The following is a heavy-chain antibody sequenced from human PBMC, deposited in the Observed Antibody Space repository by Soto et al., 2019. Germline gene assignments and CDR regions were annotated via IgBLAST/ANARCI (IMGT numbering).Heavy chain of an antibody. CDR1: GYTFTSYD. CDR3: ARIYNWNYYTFFDY. D-gene: IGHD1-7*01. CDR2: MNPNSGNR. V-gene: IGHV1-8*01. Sequence: ASVKFSCKASGYTFTSYDINWVRQASGQGLEWMGWMNPNSGNRGYVQKFQGRVTMTWNTSISTAYLELSSLRSEDTAVYYCARIYNWNYYTFFDYWGQGTLVTVSS. J-gene: IGHJ4*02.